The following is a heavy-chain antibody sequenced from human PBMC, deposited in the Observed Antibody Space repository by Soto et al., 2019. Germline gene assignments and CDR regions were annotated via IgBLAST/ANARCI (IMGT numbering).Heavy chain of an antibody. CDR2: MNPNSGNT. V-gene: IGHV1-8*01. J-gene: IGHJ5*02. D-gene: IGHD2-15*01. CDR3: ARDRYCSGGSCYTPRESWFDP. CDR1: GYTFTSYD. Sequence: ASVKVSCKASGYTFTSYDINWVRPATGQGLEWMGWMNPNSGNTGYAQKFQGRVTMTRNTSISTAYMELSSLRSEDTAVYYCARDRYCSGGSCYTPRESWFDPWGQGTLVTVSS.